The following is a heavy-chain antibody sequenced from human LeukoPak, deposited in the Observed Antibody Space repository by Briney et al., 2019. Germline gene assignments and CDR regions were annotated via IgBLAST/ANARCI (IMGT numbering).Heavy chain of an antibody. D-gene: IGHD6-19*01. J-gene: IGHJ4*02. CDR1: GGSISSYY. CDR2: IYYSGST. Sequence: PSETLSLTCTVSGGSISSYYWSWIRQPPGKGLEWIGYIYYSGSTNYNPSLKSRVTISVDTSKNQFSLKLSSVTAADTAVYYCARGGNSSGWYSFYFDYWGQGTLVTVSS. V-gene: IGHV4-59*01. CDR3: ARGGNSSGWYSFYFDY.